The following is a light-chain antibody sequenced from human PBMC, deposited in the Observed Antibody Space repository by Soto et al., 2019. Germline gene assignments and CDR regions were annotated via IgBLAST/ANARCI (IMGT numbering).Light chain of an antibody. CDR3: QQHDNWPPYT. V-gene: IGKV3-15*01. J-gene: IGKJ2*01. CDR2: GAS. CDR1: QSISGN. Sequence: EIVMTQSPGTLSVSPGERATLSCRASQSISGNLAWYQQRPGQAPSLLIYGASTRATGIPARFSGSGFGTEFTLTISSLQSEDFAVYYCQQHDNWPPYTFGRGTRLEIK.